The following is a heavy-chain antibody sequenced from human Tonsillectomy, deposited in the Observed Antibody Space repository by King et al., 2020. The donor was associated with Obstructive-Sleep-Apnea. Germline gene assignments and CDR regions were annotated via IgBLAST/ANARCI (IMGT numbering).Heavy chain of an antibody. CDR2: ISAYNGNT. Sequence: VQLVESGAEVKKPGASVKVSCKASGYTFTSYGISWVRQAPGQGLEWVGWISAYNGNTNYAQKPQGRVTMTTDTSTSTAYMELRSLRSDDTAVYYCARDLPGALDSGYHFDYWGQGTLVTVSS. D-gene: IGHD3-22*01. CDR1: GYTFTSYG. V-gene: IGHV1-18*04. J-gene: IGHJ4*02. CDR3: ARDLPGALDSGYHFDY.